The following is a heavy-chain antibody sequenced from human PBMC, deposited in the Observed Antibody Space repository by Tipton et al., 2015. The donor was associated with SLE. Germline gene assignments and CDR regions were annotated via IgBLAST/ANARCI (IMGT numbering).Heavy chain of an antibody. V-gene: IGHV3-7*01. J-gene: IGHJ5*02. Sequence: SLRFSCAASGFTFSSYWMSWVRQAPGKGLEWVANIKQDGSEKYYVDFVKGRFTISRDNAKNSLHLQMNSLRAEDTAVYYCATPLGYCSGGSCPYNWFDPWGQGTLVTVSS. CDR2: IKQDGSEK. CDR3: ATPLGYCSGGSCPYNWFDP. CDR1: GFTFSSYW. D-gene: IGHD2-15*01.